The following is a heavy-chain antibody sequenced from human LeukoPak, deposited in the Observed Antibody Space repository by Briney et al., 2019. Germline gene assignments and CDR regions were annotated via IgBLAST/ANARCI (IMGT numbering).Heavy chain of an antibody. Sequence: GGSLRLSCAVSGFTFSEYYMSWIRQAPGKGLECISYISGSGTTIYYADSVRGRFTISRDNAKNSLSLQMNSLRAEDTAVYYCAREGRGYRGLHCWGQGSLVTVSS. D-gene: IGHD3-22*01. J-gene: IGHJ4*02. CDR1: GFTFSEYY. CDR3: AREGRGYRGLHC. V-gene: IGHV3-11*01. CDR2: ISGSGTTI.